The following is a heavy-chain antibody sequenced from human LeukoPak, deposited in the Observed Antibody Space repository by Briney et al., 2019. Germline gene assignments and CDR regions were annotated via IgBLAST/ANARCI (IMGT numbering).Heavy chain of an antibody. CDR3: ARGPPGRVVVVVAAKPRYYFDY. CDR2: IYSSGST. CDR1: GGSISSYY. J-gene: IGHJ4*02. V-gene: IGHV4-4*07. D-gene: IGHD2-15*01. Sequence: PSETLSLTCTVSGGSISSYYWSWIRQPAGKGLEWIGLIYSSGSTNYNPSLKSRVTISVDTSKNQFSLKLSSVTAADTAVYYCARGPPGRVVVVVAAKPRYYFDYWGQGTLVTVSS.